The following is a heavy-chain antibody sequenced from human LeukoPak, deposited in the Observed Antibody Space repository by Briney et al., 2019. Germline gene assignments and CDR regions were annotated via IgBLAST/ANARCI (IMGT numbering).Heavy chain of an antibody. CDR1: GFTFSSYS. V-gene: IGHV3-21*01. J-gene: IGHJ3*02. CDR3: ARSRAMDAFDI. CDR2: ISSSSSYI. Sequence: GGSLRLSCAASGFTFSSYSMNWVRQAPGKGLEWVSSISSSSSYIYYADSVKGRFTISRDNAKNSLYLQMNSLRAEDTAVYYCARSRAMDAFDIWGQGTMATVSS.